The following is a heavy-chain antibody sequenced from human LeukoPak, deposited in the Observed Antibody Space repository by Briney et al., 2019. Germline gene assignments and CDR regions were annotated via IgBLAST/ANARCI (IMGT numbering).Heavy chain of an antibody. CDR1: GFTFSRYW. CDR2: INSDGSST. Sequence: GGSLRLSCAASGFTFSRYWMHWVRQAPGKGLVWVSRINSDGSSTSYADSVKGRFTISRDNAKNTLYLQMNSLRAEDTAVYYCARESAAGTCDYWGQGTLVSVSS. D-gene: IGHD6-13*01. J-gene: IGHJ4*02. CDR3: ARESAAGTCDY. V-gene: IGHV3-74*01.